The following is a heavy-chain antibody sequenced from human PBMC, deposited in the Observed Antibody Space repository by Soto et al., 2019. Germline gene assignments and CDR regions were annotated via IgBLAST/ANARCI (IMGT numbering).Heavy chain of an antibody. CDR1: GFIFTNYA. V-gene: IGHV3-23*01. D-gene: IGHD5-12*01. CDR3: VREGRGSFDF. CDR2: IGGRGNSA. Sequence: PGGSLRLSCAASGFIFTNYAMNWVRRAPGKGLEWVSVIGGRGNSAYYADSVQGRFTISRDNSKNTLSLQMSSLTADDTAIYYCVREGRGSFDFWGRGTMVTVSS. J-gene: IGHJ3*01.